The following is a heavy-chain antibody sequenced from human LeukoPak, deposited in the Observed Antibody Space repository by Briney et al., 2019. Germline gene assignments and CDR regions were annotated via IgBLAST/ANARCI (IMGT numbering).Heavy chain of an antibody. CDR2: FSSSGRT. Sequence: PSETLSLTCTVSGGSISNYYWNWIRLPPGKGLEWIGSFSSSGRTNSNPSLKTRVTISVHTSKNQFSLRLTSVTAADTAVYYCARSSYYDDAFDFWGQGTLVTVSS. V-gene: IGHV4-59*01. J-gene: IGHJ4*02. CDR1: GGSISNYY. CDR3: ARSSYYDDAFDF. D-gene: IGHD3-22*01.